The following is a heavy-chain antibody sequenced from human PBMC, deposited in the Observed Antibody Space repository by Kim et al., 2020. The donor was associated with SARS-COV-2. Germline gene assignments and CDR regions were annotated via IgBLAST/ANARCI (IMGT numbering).Heavy chain of an antibody. CDR3: ARDLFHTGFDY. V-gene: IGHV1-3*01. Sequence: ASVKVSCKASGYIFTNFAIQWVRQAPGQILEWMGWINAGTGNTKFSQQFQGRVTFTRDTSANTAYMELSSLGSEDTAVYYCARDLFHTGFDYWGQGTLVAVSS. CDR1: GYIFTNFA. D-gene: IGHD2-8*02. J-gene: IGHJ4*02. CDR2: INAGTGNT.